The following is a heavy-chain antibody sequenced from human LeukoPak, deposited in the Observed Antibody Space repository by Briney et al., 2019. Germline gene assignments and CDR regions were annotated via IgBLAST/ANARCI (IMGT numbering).Heavy chain of an antibody. CDR3: ARDPAVPSNYMDV. CDR1: GGSISSYY. CDR2: IYYSGST. J-gene: IGHJ6*03. Sequence: SETLSLTCTVSGGSISSYYWSWIRQPPGKGLEWIGYIYYSGSTNYNPSLKSRVTISVDTSKNQFSLKLSSVTAADTAVYYCARDPAVPSNYMDVWGKGTTVTVSS. V-gene: IGHV4-59*12.